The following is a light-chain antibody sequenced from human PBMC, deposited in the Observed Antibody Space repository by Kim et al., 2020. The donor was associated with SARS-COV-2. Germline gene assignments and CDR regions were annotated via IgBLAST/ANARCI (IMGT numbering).Light chain of an antibody. V-gene: IGKV3-11*01. Sequence: EMFLTQSPATLSLSPGDTATLSCRARQSVSGTLAWYQQRRGQAPRLLIYDVSQRATGIPARFSGSGSGTDFTLTINNLQPEDFAVYYCQHRSNWHTFGQGTKLEI. CDR1: QSVSGT. CDR3: QHRSNWHT. J-gene: IGKJ2*01. CDR2: DVS.